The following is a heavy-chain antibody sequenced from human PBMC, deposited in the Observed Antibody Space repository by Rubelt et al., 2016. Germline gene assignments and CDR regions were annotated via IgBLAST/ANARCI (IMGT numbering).Heavy chain of an antibody. CDR3: ARVNEDYYYGMDV. CDR2: ISSSGSTI. V-gene: IGHV3-48*04. J-gene: IGHJ6*02. Sequence: GGSLRLSCAASAFAFSSYNMNWVRQAPGKGLEWVSFISSSGSTIYYADSVKGRFTISRDNAKNSLYLQMNSLRAEDTAVYYCARVNEDYYYGMDVWGQGTTVTVSS. CDR1: AFAFSSYN.